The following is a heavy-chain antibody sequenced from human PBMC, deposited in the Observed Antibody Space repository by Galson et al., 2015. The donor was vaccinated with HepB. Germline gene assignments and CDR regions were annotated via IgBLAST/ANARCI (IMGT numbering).Heavy chain of an antibody. CDR2: IDWDDDK. J-gene: IGHJ4*02. D-gene: IGHD2-2*01. CDR3: ARTYSPWGYQLPNGFDY. V-gene: IGHV2-70*01. Sequence: PALVKPTQTLTLTCTFSGFSLSTSGMCVSWIRQPPGKALEWLALIDWDDDKYYSTSLKTRLTISKDTSKNQVVLTMTNMDPVDTATYYCARTYSPWGYQLPNGFDYWGQGTLVTVSS. CDR1: GFSLSTSGMC.